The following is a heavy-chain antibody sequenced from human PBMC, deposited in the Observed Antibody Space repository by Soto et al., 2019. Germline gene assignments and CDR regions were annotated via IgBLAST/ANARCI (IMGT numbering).Heavy chain of an antibody. V-gene: IGHV4-39*01. CDR2: IYYSGST. D-gene: IGHD4-17*01. CDR3: ARLTTVTTFSY. J-gene: IGHJ4*02. CDR1: GGSISSGSSY. Sequence: SETLSLTCTVSGGSISSGSSYWGWIRQPPGKGLEWIGSIYYSGSTYYNPSLKSRVTISVDTSKNQFSLKLSSVTAADTAVYYCARLTTVTTFSYWGQGTLVTVSS.